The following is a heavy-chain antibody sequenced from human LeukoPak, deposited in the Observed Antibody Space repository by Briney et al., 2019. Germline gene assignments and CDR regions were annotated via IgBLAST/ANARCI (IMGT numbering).Heavy chain of an antibody. CDR3: AKGPTYYYDSSGYPSDY. D-gene: IGHD3-22*01. CDR1: GFTFSTYW. Sequence: GGSLRLSCSASGFTFSTYWMSWVRQAPGKGLEWVSAISGSGGSTYYADSVKGRFTISRDNSKNTLYLQMNSLRAEDTAVYYCAKGPTYYYDSSGYPSDYWGQGTLVTVSS. V-gene: IGHV3-23*01. J-gene: IGHJ4*02. CDR2: ISGSGGST.